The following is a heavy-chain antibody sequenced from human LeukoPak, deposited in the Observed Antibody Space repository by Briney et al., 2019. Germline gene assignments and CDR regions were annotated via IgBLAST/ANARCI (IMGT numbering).Heavy chain of an antibody. CDR2: IKEDGSDR. J-gene: IGHJ4*02. CDR1: GFSFSSYW. D-gene: IGHD1-26*01. Sequence: QSGGSLRLSCAASGFSFSSYWMSWVRQAPGKGLEWVANIKEDGSDRNYVDCVKGRFTISRDNAKNSLYLQMNTLRAEDTAVYYCGRSGIVTTAVPFWGQGTLVTVSS. V-gene: IGHV3-7*01. CDR3: GRSGIVTTAVPF.